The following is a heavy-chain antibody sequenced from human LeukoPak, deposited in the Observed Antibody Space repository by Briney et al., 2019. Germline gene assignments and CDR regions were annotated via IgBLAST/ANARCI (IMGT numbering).Heavy chain of an antibody. D-gene: IGHD1-26*01. CDR2: INHSGST. V-gene: IGHV4-34*01. CDR3: ARGLRSVDRYRGYNWFDP. CDR1: GGSFSGYY. Sequence: SETLSLTCAVYGGSFSGYYWSWIRQPPGKGLEWIGEINHSGSTNYNPSLKSRVTIPVDKPKNQFSLKLSTVTAADTAVYYCARGLRSVDRYRGYNWFDPWGQGTLVTVSS. J-gene: IGHJ5*02.